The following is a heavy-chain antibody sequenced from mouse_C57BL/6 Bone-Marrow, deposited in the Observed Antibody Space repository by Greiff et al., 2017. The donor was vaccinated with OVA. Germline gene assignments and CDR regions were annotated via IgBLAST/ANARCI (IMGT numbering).Heavy chain of an antibody. Sequence: QVQLKQSGAELVRPGASVKLSCKASGYTFTDYYINWVKQRPGQGLEWIARIYTGRGNTSYNEKFKGKATLTAEKSSSTAYMQLSSLTSEDSAVYFCARCHYDYDWFAYWGQGTLVTVSA. CDR3: ARCHYDYDWFAY. CDR2: IYTGRGNT. J-gene: IGHJ3*01. CDR1: GYTFTDYY. V-gene: IGHV1-76*01. D-gene: IGHD2-4*01.